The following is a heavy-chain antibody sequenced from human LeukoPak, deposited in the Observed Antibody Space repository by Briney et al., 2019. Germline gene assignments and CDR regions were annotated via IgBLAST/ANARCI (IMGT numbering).Heavy chain of an antibody. V-gene: IGHV1-69*05. Sequence: GSSVKVSCKDSGGTFSSYAISWVRQAPGQGLEWMGGIIPIFGTANYAQKFQGRVTITTDESTSTAYMELSSLRSEDTAVYYCARGSTGNHSPPHFDYWGQGTLVTVSS. J-gene: IGHJ4*02. CDR3: ARGSTGNHSPPHFDY. CDR1: GGTFSSYA. D-gene: IGHD3-10*01. CDR2: IIPIFGTA.